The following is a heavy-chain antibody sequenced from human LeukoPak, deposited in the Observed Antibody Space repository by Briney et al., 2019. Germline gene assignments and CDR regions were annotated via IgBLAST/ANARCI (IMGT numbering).Heavy chain of an antibody. Sequence: PSETLSLTCTVSGGSISTYYWSWIRQPPGKGLEWIGYIYYSGSANYSPSLKSRVTISVDTSKNQFSLKLSSVTAADTAVYYCARSYGSGNYFDYCGQGTLVTVSS. CDR1: GGSISTYY. J-gene: IGHJ4*02. D-gene: IGHD3-10*01. CDR3: ARSYGSGNYFDY. V-gene: IGHV4-59*01. CDR2: IYYSGSA.